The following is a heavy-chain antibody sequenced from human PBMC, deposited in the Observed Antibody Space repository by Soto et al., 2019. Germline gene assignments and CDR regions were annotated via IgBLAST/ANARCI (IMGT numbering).Heavy chain of an antibody. Sequence: QVQLQESGPGLAKPSETLSLTCTVSGGSISSYYWSWIRQPPGKGLEWIGYIYYSGSTNYNPSLKSRVTISVDTSKNQFSLKLSSVTAADTAVYYCARHASKAAWFDPWGQGTLVTVSS. V-gene: IGHV4-59*08. J-gene: IGHJ5*02. D-gene: IGHD6-13*01. CDR2: IYYSGST. CDR1: GGSISSYY. CDR3: ARHASKAAWFDP.